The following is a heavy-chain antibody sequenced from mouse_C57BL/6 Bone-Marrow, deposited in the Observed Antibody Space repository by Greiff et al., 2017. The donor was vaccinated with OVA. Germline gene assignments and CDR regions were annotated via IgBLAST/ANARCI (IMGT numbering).Heavy chain of an antibody. CDR2: ITHSGET. CDR1: GFPITSGYY. D-gene: IGHD2-4*01. V-gene: IGHV12-3*01. J-gene: IGHJ3*01. Sequence: VKLQESGPGLVKPSQSLFLTCSITGFPITSGYYWIWIRQSPGKPLEWMGYITHSGETFYNPSLQSPISITRETSKNQFFLQLNSVTTEDTAMYYCAGDSGGLRFAYWGQGTLVTVSA. CDR3: AGDSGGLRFAY.